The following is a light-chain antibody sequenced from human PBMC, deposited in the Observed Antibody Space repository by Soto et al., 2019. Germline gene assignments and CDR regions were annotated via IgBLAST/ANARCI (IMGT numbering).Light chain of an antibody. CDR1: QSVSSSY. J-gene: IGKJ5*01. CDR2: GAS. V-gene: IGKV3-20*01. Sequence: EIVLTQSPGTLSLSPGERATLSCRASQSVSSSYLAWYQQKPGQAPRLLIYGASSRATGIPDRFSGSGSGTDFTITISRLETEDFAVYYCQQNGSSPPITFVHGTRLEIK. CDR3: QQNGSSPPIT.